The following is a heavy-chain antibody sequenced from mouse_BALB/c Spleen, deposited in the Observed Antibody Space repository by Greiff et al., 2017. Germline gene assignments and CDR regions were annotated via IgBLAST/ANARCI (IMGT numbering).Heavy chain of an antibody. CDR2: INPSSGYT. V-gene: IGHV1-4*01. D-gene: IGHD2-4*01. Sequence: VHLVESGAELARPGASVKMSCKASGYTFTSYTMHWVKQRPGQGLEWIGYINPSSGYTNYNQKFKDKATLTADKSSSTAYMQLSSLTSEDSAVYYCARRGLPNYAMDYWGQGTSVTVSS. CDR3: ARRGLPNYAMDY. CDR1: GYTFTSYT. J-gene: IGHJ4*01.